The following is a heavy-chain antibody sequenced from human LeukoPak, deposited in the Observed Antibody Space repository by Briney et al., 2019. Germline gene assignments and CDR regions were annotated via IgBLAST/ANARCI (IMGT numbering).Heavy chain of an antibody. D-gene: IGHD2-15*01. CDR1: GGSISSYY. J-gene: IGHJ5*02. CDR3: ARHDRGYCRGSSCQFDP. CDR2: IYYSGST. Sequence: SETLSLTCTVSGGSISSYYWSWIRQPPGKGLEWIGYIYYSGSTNYNPSLKSRVTISVDTSKNQFSLKLSSVTAADTAVYYCARHDRGYCRGSSCQFDPWGQGTLVTVSS. V-gene: IGHV4-59*08.